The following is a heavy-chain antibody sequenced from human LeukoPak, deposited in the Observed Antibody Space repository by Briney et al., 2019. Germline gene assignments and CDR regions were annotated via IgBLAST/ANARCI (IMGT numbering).Heavy chain of an antibody. D-gene: IGHD3-10*01. Sequence: PGGSLRLSCAASGFTFSSYSMNWVRQAPGKGLEWVSSISSSSSYIYYADSVKGRFTISRDNAKNSLYLQMNSLRAEDTAVYYCAREEGIIGVSYYGMDVWGQGTTVTDSS. CDR2: ISSSSSYI. V-gene: IGHV3-21*01. CDR1: GFTFSSYS. J-gene: IGHJ6*02. CDR3: AREEGIIGVSYYGMDV.